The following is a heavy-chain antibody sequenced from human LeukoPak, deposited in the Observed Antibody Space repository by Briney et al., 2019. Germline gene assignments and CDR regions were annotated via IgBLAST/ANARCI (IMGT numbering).Heavy chain of an antibody. Sequence: RSGGSLRLSCAASGFTFDDYAKHWVRQAPGKGLEWVSLIGWDGGSTYYADSVKGRFTISRDDRKNSLYLQMNSLRAEDTALYYCAKDGGSYYSYMDVWGKGTTVTVSS. CDR3: AKDGGSYYSYMDV. D-gene: IGHD1-26*01. J-gene: IGHJ6*03. CDR2: IGWDGGST. CDR1: GFTFDDYA. V-gene: IGHV3-43D*03.